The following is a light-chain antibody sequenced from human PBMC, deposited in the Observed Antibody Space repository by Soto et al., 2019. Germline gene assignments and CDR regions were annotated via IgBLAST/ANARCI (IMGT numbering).Light chain of an antibody. Sequence: QSVLTQPPSASGTPGQTVPISCSGSSSNIGMNYVYWYQQLPGTAPKLLIYRNNQRPSGVPDRFSGSNSGTSASLAISGLRSEDEADYYCAAWDDSLSAVVFGGGTKLTVL. CDR3: AAWDDSLSAVV. J-gene: IGLJ2*01. CDR1: SSNIGMNY. CDR2: RNN. V-gene: IGLV1-47*01.